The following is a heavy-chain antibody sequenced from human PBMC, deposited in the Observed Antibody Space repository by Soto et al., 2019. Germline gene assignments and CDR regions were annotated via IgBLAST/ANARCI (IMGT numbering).Heavy chain of an antibody. D-gene: IGHD3-3*01. J-gene: IGHJ5*02. CDR3: ARLRRSVLEWLPNWFDA. V-gene: IGHV4-61*01. Sequence: PSETLSLTCTVSGGSVSSGSYYWSWIRQPPGKGLEWIGYIYYSGSTNYNPSLKSRVTISVDTSKNQFSLKLSSVTAADTAVYYCARLRRSVLEWLPNWFDAWGQGTLVTVSS. CDR1: GGSVSSGSYY. CDR2: IYYSGST.